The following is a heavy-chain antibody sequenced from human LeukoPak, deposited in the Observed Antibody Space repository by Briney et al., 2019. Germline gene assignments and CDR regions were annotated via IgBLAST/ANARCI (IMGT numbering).Heavy chain of an antibody. CDR2: IKPNSGVT. CDR3: ARDVSSASYFDTSGYYGKY. V-gene: IGHV1-2*02. J-gene: IGHJ4*02. Sequence: ASVKVSCKASGYTFTGYYMHWVRQAPGQGLEWMGWIKPNSGVTKYAQKFQDRVTMTRDTSIRTAYMELSSLRSDDTAVYYCARDVSSASYFDTSGYYGKYWGQGTLVTVPS. CDR1: GYTFTGYY. D-gene: IGHD3-22*01.